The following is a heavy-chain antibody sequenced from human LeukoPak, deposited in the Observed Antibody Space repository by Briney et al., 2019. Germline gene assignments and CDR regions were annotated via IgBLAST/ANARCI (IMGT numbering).Heavy chain of an antibody. CDR1: GFTFSRNW. CDR3: STGYYDSSAYSLAFDY. J-gene: IGHJ4*02. Sequence: GGSLRLSCEVSGFTFSRNWMSWVRQAPGKGLEWVANINRGGGDKNYMDSVKGRFTISRDNAKNSLYLQMNSLRADDTAVYYCSTGYYDSSAYSLAFDYWGQGTLVTVSS. D-gene: IGHD3-22*01. V-gene: IGHV3-7*05. CDR2: INRGGGDK.